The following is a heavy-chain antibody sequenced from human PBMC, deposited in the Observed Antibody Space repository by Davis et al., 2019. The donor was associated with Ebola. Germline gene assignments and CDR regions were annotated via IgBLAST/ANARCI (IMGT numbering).Heavy chain of an antibody. D-gene: IGHD5-18*01. CDR1: GYTFTGQY. CDR3: ARCEENPDTTMVSCFDY. CDR2: INTNTGNP. V-gene: IGHV7-4-1*02. Sequence: ASVKVSCKASGYTFTGQYIHWVRQAPGQGLEWMGLINTNTGNPTYAQGFTGRFVFSLDTSVSTAYLQISSLKAEDTAVYYCARCEENPDTTMVSCFDYWGQGTLVTVSS. J-gene: IGHJ4*02.